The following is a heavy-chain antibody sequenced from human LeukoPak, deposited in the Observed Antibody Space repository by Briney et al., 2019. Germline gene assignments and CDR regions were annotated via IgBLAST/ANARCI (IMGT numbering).Heavy chain of an antibody. V-gene: IGHV4-31*03. D-gene: IGHD4-23*01. CDR1: GGSISSGGYY. CDR3: ARDPYGGNANFDY. CDR2: IYYSGST. Sequence: PSETLSLTCTVSGGSISSGGYYWGWIRQHPGKGLEWIGYIYYSGSTYYNPSLKSRVTISVDTSKNQFSLKLISVTAADTAVYYCARDPYGGNANFDYWGQGTLVTVSS. J-gene: IGHJ4*02.